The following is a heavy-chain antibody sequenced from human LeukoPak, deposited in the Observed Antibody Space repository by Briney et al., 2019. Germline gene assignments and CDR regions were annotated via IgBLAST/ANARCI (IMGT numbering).Heavy chain of an antibody. CDR3: ARVVAVAGRAFDI. Sequence: GGSLRLSCAASGFTFSSYSMNWVRQAPGKGLEWVSSISSSSSYIYYADSVKGRFTISRDNAESSLYLQMNSLRAEDTAVYYCARVVAVAGRAFDIWGQGTMVTVSS. J-gene: IGHJ3*02. D-gene: IGHD6-19*01. V-gene: IGHV3-21*01. CDR1: GFTFSSYS. CDR2: ISSSSSYI.